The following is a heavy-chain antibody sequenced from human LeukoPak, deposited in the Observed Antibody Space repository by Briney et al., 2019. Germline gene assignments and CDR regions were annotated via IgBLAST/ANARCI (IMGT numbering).Heavy chain of an antibody. CDR1: GGSISSYY. CDR2: IYYSGST. D-gene: IGHD6-6*01. CDR3: ARSKYSSPTSPFDY. J-gene: IGHJ4*02. V-gene: IGHV4-59*01. Sequence: PSETLSLTCTVSGGSISSYYWSWIRQPPGKGLEWIGYIYYSGSTNYNPSLKSRVTISVDTSKNQFSLKLSSVTAADTAVYYCARSKYSSPTSPFDYWGQGTLVTVSS.